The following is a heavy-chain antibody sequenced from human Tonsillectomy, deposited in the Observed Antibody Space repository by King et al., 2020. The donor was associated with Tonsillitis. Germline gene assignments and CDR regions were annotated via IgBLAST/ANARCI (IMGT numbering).Heavy chain of an antibody. CDR2: IYSDGIT. D-gene: IGHD6-19*01. J-gene: IGHJ3*01. CDR1: GFIASFNN. V-gene: IGHV3-53*01. CDR3: ARDNGAGHGAFDF. Sequence: VQLVESGGGLIQPGGSLRLSCAASGFIASFNNMNCVRQAPGKGLEWISVIYSDGITFYADSLKGRFTISRDNSKNTVYLQMNSLRAEDTAVYSCARDNGAGHGAFDFWGQGTMVTVSS.